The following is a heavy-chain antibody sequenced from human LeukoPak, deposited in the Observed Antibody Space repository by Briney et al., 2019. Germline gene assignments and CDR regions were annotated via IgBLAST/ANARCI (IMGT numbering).Heavy chain of an antibody. V-gene: IGHV4-31*03. CDR2: IYYSGST. J-gene: IGHJ4*02. Sequence: SQTLSLTCTVSGGSISSGGYYWSWIRQHPGKGLEWIGYIYYSGSTYYNPSLKSRITMSVDTSKHQFSLKLNSVTAVDTAVYYCARENYFDYWGQGTLVTVSS. CDR3: ARENYFDY. CDR1: GGSISSGGYY.